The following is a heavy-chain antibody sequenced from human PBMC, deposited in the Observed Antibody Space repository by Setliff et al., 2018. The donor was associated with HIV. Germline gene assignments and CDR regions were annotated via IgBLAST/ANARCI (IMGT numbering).Heavy chain of an antibody. CDR3: ASSYDPNYYVSGSYHRHQGMYFDY. V-gene: IGHV4-61*02. D-gene: IGHD3-10*01. Sequence: SETLSLTCTVSGGSISSGSYHWSWIRQPAGKGLEWIGRFYTSGSTNYNPSLKSRVTISVEKSKNQFSLNLSSVTAADTAVYYCASSYDPNYYVSGSYHRHQGMYFDYWGQGMLVPSPQ. CDR2: FYTSGST. J-gene: IGHJ4*02. CDR1: GGSISSGSYH.